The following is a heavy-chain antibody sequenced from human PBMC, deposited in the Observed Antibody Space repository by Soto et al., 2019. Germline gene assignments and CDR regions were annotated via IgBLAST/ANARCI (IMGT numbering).Heavy chain of an antibody. CDR1: GSTFSDYA. J-gene: IGHJ4*02. Sequence: QVQVVQSGAEVKKPGSSVKVSCKASGSTFSDYAISWVRQAPGQGLEWMGGIIPLTETPVYAQTVQGRLTISADEVTSVAYMELSTLRSDDTAVYYCAIGTRSSWSCDFWGQGTLVTVSS. CDR3: AIGTRSSWSCDF. CDR2: IIPLTETP. D-gene: IGHD6-13*01. V-gene: IGHV1-69*01.